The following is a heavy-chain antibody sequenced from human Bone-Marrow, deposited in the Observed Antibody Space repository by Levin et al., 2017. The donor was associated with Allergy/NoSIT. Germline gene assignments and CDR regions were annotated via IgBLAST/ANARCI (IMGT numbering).Heavy chain of an antibody. D-gene: IGHD6-13*01. V-gene: IGHV6-1*01. J-gene: IGHJ4*02. CDR2: TYYRSKWYN. CDR1: GDSVSSNSAA. CDR3: ASPRAPSIAAAGPQADY. Sequence: PSETLSLTCAISGDSVSSNSAAWNWIRQSPSRGLEWLGRTYYRSKWYNDYAVSVKSRITINPDTSKNQFSLQLNSVTPEDTAVYYCASPRAPSIAAAGPQADYWGQGTLVTVSS.